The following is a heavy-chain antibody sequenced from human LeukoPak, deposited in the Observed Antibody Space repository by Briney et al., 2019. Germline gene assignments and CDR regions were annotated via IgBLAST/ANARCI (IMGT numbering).Heavy chain of an antibody. D-gene: IGHD3-22*01. CDR1: GFTFSSYA. CDR2: ISGSGGST. CDR3: AKEYRYYDSSGYSDY. J-gene: IGHJ4*02. V-gene: IGHV3-23*01. Sequence: EGSLRLSCAASGFTFSSYAMSWVRQAPGKGLEWVSAISGSGGSTYYADSVKGRFTISRDNSKNTLYLQMNSLRAEDTAVYYCAKEYRYYDSSGYSDYWGQGTLVTVSS.